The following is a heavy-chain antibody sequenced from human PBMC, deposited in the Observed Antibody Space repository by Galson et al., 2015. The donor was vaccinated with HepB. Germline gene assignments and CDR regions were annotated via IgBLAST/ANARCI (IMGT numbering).Heavy chain of an antibody. CDR3: ARTITPAPIPLFDS. CDR2: IKSNGETA. J-gene: IGHJ4*02. Sequence: SLRLSCAASGFTFSDYWMHWVRQAPGKGLVWVSRIKSNGETADNADSVKGRATIARDNAENRKIMDMDRLTVEDTAVYFCARTITPAPIPLFDSWGQGTLVPVSS. D-gene: IGHD3-10*01. CDR1: GFTFSDYW. V-gene: IGHV3-74*01.